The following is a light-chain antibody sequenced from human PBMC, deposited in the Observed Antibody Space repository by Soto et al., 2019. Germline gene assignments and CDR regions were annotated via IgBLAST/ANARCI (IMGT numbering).Light chain of an antibody. CDR1: QSISRY. J-gene: IGKJ4*01. V-gene: IGKV1-39*01. Sequence: DIQMTQSPSPLSASVGDRVTVTCRASQSISRYLNWYQQKPGNAPKLLIYAASNLQSGVPSKFSGSGSGTDFTLTISSLHPEDFATYFCQQRHTPPLTVGGGTKVEIK. CDR2: AAS. CDR3: QQRHTPPLT.